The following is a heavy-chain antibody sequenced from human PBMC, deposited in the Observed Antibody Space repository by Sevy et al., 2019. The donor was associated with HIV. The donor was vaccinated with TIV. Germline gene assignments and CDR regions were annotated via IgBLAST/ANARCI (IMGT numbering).Heavy chain of an antibody. CDR2: VRFDGSFR. J-gene: IGHJ4*02. Sequence: GGSLRLSCEASEFTFSSYGMHWVRQAPGKGLEWVAFVRFDGSFRTYARSVKGRFSISRDNSRTVLYLQMNSLTNEDTALYYCAKEHGVWESTLRLANDYWGQGALVTVSS. CDR1: EFTFSSYG. V-gene: IGHV3-30*02. CDR3: AKEHGVWESTLRLANDY. D-gene: IGHD1-26*01.